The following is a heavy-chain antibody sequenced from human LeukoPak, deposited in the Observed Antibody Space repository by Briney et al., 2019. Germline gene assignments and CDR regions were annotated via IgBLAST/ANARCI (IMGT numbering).Heavy chain of an antibody. CDR1: GFTFSSYE. J-gene: IGHJ4*02. D-gene: IGHD3-10*01. Sequence: PGGSLRLSCAASGFTFSSYEMNWVRQAPGKGLEWVSYISSSGSTIYYADSVKGRFTISRDNAKNSLYLQMNSLRAEDTAVYYCARAPGLMVLAYDFDYWGQGTLVTVSS. V-gene: IGHV3-48*03. CDR3: ARAPGLMVLAYDFDY. CDR2: ISSSGSTI.